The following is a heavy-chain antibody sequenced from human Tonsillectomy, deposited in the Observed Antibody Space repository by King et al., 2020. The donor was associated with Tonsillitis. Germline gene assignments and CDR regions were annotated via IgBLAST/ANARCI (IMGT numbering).Heavy chain of an antibody. CDR3: ARIQWSPL. CDR1: GGSISAYY. CDR2: IYRIGCT. Sequence: VQLQESGPGLVKPSETLSLTCTVSGGSISAYYWNWIRQPPGKGLEWIGYIYRIGCTNYNPSLKSRVSISVDTSKNQFSLKLDSVTAADTAVYYCARIQWSPLWGQGTLVTVSS. V-gene: IGHV4-59*01. J-gene: IGHJ4*02. D-gene: IGHD2-15*01.